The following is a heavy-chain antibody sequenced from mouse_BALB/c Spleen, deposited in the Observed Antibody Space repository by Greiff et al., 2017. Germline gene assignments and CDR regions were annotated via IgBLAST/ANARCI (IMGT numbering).Heavy chain of an antibody. CDR3: ARSAYYGDDDALDY. D-gene: IGHD2-9*01. Sequence: EVKLMESGPGLVKPSQSLSLTCTATGYSFTSDYAWNWIRQSPGNTLEWIGYISYSGSTSYNPTLKSRITITSDKTKNQFFLQLNTVTTEDTATYYCARSAYYGDDDALDYWGQGTSVTVSA. CDR1: GYSFTSDYA. J-gene: IGHJ4*01. V-gene: IGHV3-2*02. CDR2: ISYSGST.